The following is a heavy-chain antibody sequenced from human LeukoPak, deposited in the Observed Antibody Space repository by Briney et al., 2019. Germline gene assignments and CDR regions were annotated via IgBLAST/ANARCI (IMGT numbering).Heavy chain of an antibody. CDR2: IIPILGIA. CDR1: GGTFSSYA. Sequence: ASVKVSCKASGGTFSSYAISWVRQAPGQGLEWMGRIIPILGIANYAQKLQGRVTMTTDTSTSTAYMELRSLRSDDTAVYYCARFLLLWFGELLPFDYWGQGTLVTVSS. D-gene: IGHD3-10*01. J-gene: IGHJ4*02. V-gene: IGHV1-69*04. CDR3: ARFLLLWFGELLPFDY.